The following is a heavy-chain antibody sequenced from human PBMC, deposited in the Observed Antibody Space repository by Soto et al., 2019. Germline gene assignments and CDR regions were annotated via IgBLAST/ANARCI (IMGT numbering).Heavy chain of an antibody. J-gene: IGHJ4*02. D-gene: IGHD4-17*01. CDR1: GYTFTSYG. CDR2: ISAYNGNT. V-gene: IGHV1-18*04. Sequence: PRASVKVSCKASGYTFTSYGISWVRQAPGQGLEWMGWISAYNGNTNYAQKLQGRVTMTTDTSTSTAYMELRSLRSDDTAVYYCARGDPLRHPYYFDYWGQGTLVTVSS. CDR3: ARGDPLRHPYYFDY.